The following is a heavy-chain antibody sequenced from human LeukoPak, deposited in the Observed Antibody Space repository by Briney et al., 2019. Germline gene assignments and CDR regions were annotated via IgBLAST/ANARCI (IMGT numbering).Heavy chain of an antibody. CDR3: AKDLRAEDYGDYPFDP. J-gene: IGHJ5*02. V-gene: IGHV3-23*01. D-gene: IGHD4-17*01. Sequence: GSLRLSCAASGFTFSSYGMSWVRQAPGKGLEWVSAISGSGGSTYYADSVKGRFTISRDNSKNTLYLQMNSLRAEDTAVYYCAKDLRAEDYGDYPFDPWGQGTLVTVSS. CDR2: ISGSGGST. CDR1: GFTFSSYG.